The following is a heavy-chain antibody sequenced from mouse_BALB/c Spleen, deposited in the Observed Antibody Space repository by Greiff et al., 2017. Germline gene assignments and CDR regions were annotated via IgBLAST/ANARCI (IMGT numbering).Heavy chain of an antibody. CDR3: ARDGYYRYESAMDY. V-gene: IGHV2-9*02. CDR2: IWAGGST. J-gene: IGHJ4*01. CDR1: GFSLTSYG. D-gene: IGHD2-14*01. Sequence: QVQLQQSGPGLVAPSQSLSITCTVSGFSLTSYGVHWVRQPPGKGLEWLGVIWAGGSTNYNSALMSRLSISKDNPKSQVFLKMNSLQTDDTAMYYCARDGYYRYESAMDYWGQGTSVTVSS.